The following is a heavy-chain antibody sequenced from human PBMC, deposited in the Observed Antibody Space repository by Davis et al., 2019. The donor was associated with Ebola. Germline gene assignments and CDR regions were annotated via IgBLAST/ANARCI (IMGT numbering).Heavy chain of an antibody. CDR1: GFTFSSYG. CDR3: ARDSPSVGFGMDV. CDR2: IWYDGSNK. J-gene: IGHJ6*02. D-gene: IGHD4-23*01. Sequence: GESLKISCAASGFTFSSYGMHWVRQAPGKGLEWVAVIWYDGSNKYYADSVKGRFTISRDNAKNSLYLQMNSLRAEDTAVYYCARDSPSVGFGMDVGGQGTTVTVSS. V-gene: IGHV3-33*01.